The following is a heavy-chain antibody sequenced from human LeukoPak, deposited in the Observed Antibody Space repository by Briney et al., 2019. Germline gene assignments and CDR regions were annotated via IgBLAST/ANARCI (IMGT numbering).Heavy chain of an antibody. D-gene: IGHD2-21*01. CDR3: TRDAGLCVHDY. Sequence: GGSLRLSCAASGFTFSGYWMHWVRQAPGKGLVWVARVTRDGGGTNYADSVKGRFTISRDISKKTLYLQMDSLRVEDTAVYYCTRDAGLCVHDYWGQGTPVTVSS. CDR2: VTRDGGGT. V-gene: IGHV3-74*01. CDR1: GFTFSGYW. J-gene: IGHJ4*02.